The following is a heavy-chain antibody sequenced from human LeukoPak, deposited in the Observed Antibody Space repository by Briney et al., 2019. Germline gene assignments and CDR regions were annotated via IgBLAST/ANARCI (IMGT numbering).Heavy chain of an antibody. CDR2: ISYDGFNK. J-gene: IGHJ6*03. Sequence: GGSLRLSCAASGFTFSSYGMHWVRQAPGKGLEWVAVISYDGFNKYYVDSVKGRFTISRGNSKNTLYLQMNSLRAEDTAVYYCAKSGNNYYYSYMDVWGKGTTVTVSS. D-gene: IGHD4-23*01. CDR3: AKSGNNYYYSYMDV. CDR1: GFTFSSYG. V-gene: IGHV3-30*18.